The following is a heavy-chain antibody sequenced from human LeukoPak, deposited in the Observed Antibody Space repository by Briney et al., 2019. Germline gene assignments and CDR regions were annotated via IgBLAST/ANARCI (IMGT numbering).Heavy chain of an antibody. CDR2: IWYDGSNK. CDR1: GFTFTTYG. D-gene: IGHD3-10*01. J-gene: IGHJ4*02. CDR3: ARDSVWFGDLLPDY. V-gene: IGHV3-33*01. Sequence: GSLRLSCAASGFTFTTYGMHWVRQAPGKGLEWAAVIWYDGSNKYYADSVKGRFTISRDDSKNTLYLQMNSLRAEDTAVYYCARDSVWFGDLLPDYWGQGTLVTVSS.